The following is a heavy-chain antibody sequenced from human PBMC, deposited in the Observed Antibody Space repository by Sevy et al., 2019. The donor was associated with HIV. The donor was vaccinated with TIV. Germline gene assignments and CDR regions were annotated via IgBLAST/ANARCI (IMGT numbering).Heavy chain of an antibody. Sequence: ASVKVSCKASGYTFTGYYMHWVRQAPGQGLEWLGWMNPSSGGTNYAQKFQGRVTMTRDTSISTAYMELSRLRSDDTAVYYCAREAPNILTAFSWGQGTLVTVSS. D-gene: IGHD3-9*01. V-gene: IGHV1-2*02. J-gene: IGHJ5*02. CDR1: GYTFTGYY. CDR2: MNPSSGGT. CDR3: AREAPNILTAFS.